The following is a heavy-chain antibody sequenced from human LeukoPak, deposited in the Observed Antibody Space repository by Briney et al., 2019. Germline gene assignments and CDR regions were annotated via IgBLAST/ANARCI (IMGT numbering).Heavy chain of an antibody. V-gene: IGHV3-21*01. CDR2: ISSSSSYI. CDR3: ARDSQWLSQLIDY. Sequence: GGSLRLSCAASGFTFSSYSMNWVRQAPGKGVEWVSSISSSSSYIYYADSVKGRFTISRDNAKNSLYLQMNSLRAEDTAVYYCARDSQWLSQLIDYWGQGTLVTVSS. J-gene: IGHJ4*02. D-gene: IGHD6-19*01. CDR1: GFTFSSYS.